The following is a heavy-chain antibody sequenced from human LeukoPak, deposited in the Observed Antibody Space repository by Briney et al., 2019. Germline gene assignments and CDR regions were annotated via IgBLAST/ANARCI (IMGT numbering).Heavy chain of an antibody. CDR2: INYSGST. CDR3: ARGAVVPAPPEGGFDR. D-gene: IGHD2-2*01. J-gene: IGHJ5*02. V-gene: IGHV4-34*01. Sequence: AETLSLACAVYGGSFSGYYWSRIRQPPGKGLEWMGEINYSGSTNYNPSLKSRVTISVDTSKNQFSLKLSSVTAADTAVYYCARGAVVPAPPEGGFDRWGQGTLVTVSS. CDR1: GGSFSGYY.